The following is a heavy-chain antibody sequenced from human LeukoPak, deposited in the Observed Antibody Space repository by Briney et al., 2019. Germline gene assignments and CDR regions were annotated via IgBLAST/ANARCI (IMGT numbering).Heavy chain of an antibody. V-gene: IGHV4-61*02. Sequence: SDTLSLTCTVSGGSISSGSYYWSWIRQPAGKGLEWIGRIYTSGSTNSNPSLKSHATISVNTSKNQFSLKLSSVAAAGTAVYCCARRYSSGWSFDYWGQGTLVTVSS. CDR2: IYTSGST. CDR1: GGSISSGSYY. J-gene: IGHJ4*02. D-gene: IGHD6-19*01. CDR3: ARRYSSGWSFDY.